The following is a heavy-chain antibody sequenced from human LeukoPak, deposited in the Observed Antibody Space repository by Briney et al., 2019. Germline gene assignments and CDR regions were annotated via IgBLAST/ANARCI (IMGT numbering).Heavy chain of an antibody. D-gene: IGHD2-2*01. CDR2: IYYSGST. CDR3: ARDRSYCSSTSCYEDLFDY. CDR1: GGSISSSSYY. J-gene: IGHJ4*02. Sequence: PSETLSLTCTVSGGSISSSSYYWGWIRQPPGKGLEWIGSIYYSGSTNYNPSLKSRVTMSVDTSKNQFSLKLSSVTAADTAVYYCARDRSYCSSTSCYEDLFDYWGQGTLVTVSS. V-gene: IGHV4-39*07.